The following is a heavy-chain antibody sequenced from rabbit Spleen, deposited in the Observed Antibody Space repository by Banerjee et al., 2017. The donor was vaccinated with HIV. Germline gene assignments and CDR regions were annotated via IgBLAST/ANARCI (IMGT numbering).Heavy chain of an antibody. CDR1: GFDLNTYYY. CDR3: ARDTSSSFSSYGMDL. Sequence: QSLEESGGGLVTPGGSLTLTCTASGFDLNTYYYMCWVRQAPGKGLEWVACIVLDASASPYYASWAKGRFTCSKTSSTTVTLQMTRLTAADTATYFCARDTSSSFSSYGMDLWGPGTLVTVS. D-gene: IGHD1-1*01. J-gene: IGHJ6*01. CDR2: IVLDASASP. V-gene: IGHV1S40*01.